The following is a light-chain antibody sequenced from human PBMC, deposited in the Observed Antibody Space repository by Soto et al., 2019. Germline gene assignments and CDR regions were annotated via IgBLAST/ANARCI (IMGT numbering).Light chain of an antibody. V-gene: IGLV2-11*01. CDR2: DVT. J-gene: IGLJ2*01. CDR3: CSYAGNYTLL. CDR1: SRDVGIYNY. Sequence: QSALTQPRSVSGSPGQSVTVSCTGTSRDVGIYNYVSWYQQRPGTAPKVMIYDVTKRPSGVPDRFSGSKSANTASLTISGLQADDEADYYCCSYAGNYTLLFGGGTQPTVL.